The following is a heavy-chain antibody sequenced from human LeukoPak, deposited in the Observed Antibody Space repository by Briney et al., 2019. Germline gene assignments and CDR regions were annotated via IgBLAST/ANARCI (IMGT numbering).Heavy chain of an antibody. J-gene: IGHJ4*02. CDR3: AREGDSSGWYYFDY. CDR2: IIPILGIA. V-gene: IGHV1-69*04. CDR1: GGTLSSYA. D-gene: IGHD6-19*01. Sequence: SVKVSCKASGGTLSSYAISWVRQAPGQGLEWMGRIIPILGIANYAQKFQGRVTITADKSTSTAYMELSSLRSEDTAVYYCAREGDSSGWYYFDYWGQGTLVTVSS.